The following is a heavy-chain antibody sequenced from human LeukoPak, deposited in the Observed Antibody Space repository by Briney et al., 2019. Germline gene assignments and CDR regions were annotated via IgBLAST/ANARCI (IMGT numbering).Heavy chain of an antibody. CDR1: GYTLTGYY. Sequence: ASVKVSCKASGYTLTGYYMHWVRQAPGQGLEWMGWINPNSGGTNYAQKFQGRVTMTRDTSISTAYMELSRLRSDDTAVYYCARDSVDIVATIHFDYWGQGTLVTVSS. J-gene: IGHJ4*02. CDR2: INPNSGGT. V-gene: IGHV1-2*02. D-gene: IGHD5-12*01. CDR3: ARDSVDIVATIHFDY.